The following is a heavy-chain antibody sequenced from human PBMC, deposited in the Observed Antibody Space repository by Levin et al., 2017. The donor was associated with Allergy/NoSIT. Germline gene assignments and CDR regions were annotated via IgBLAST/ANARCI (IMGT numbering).Heavy chain of an antibody. Sequence: GGSLRLSCAASGFTFSSYGMHWVRQAPGKGLEWVAVISYDGSNKYYADSVKGRFTISRDNSKNTLYLQMNSLRAEDTAVYYCAKVQFGESKLDGMDVWGQGTTVTVSS. D-gene: IGHD3-10*01. CDR1: GFTFSSYG. CDR3: AKVQFGESKLDGMDV. J-gene: IGHJ6*02. CDR2: ISYDGSNK. V-gene: IGHV3-30*18.